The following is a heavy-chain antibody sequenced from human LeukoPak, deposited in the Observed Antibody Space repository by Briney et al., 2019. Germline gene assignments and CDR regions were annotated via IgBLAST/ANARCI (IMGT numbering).Heavy chain of an antibody. Sequence: PGGSLRLSCAASGFTFSSYSMNWVRQAPGKGLEWVAFIRYDGNNKYYADSVKGRFTISRDNSKNTLYLQVNSLRAEDTAVYYCAKASHYDFWSAYGDWGQGTLVTISS. CDR1: GFTFSSYS. V-gene: IGHV3-30*02. CDR2: IRYDGNNK. D-gene: IGHD3-3*01. J-gene: IGHJ4*02. CDR3: AKASHYDFWSAYGD.